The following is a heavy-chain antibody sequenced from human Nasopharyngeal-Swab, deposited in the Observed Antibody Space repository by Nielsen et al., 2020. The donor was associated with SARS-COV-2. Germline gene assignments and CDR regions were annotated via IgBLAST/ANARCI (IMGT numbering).Heavy chain of an antibody. D-gene: IGHD3-22*01. CDR2: ISSDSGAK. Sequence: GESLKISCAASGFSFSTYTMNWVRQAPGKGLEWLSSISSDSGAKYHADSVKGRFTLSRDNAKNSLYLDMNSLRAEDTAVYYCLRGDRRDYWGTGTLVSVSS. V-gene: IGHV3-21*01. J-gene: IGHJ4*02. CDR1: GFSFSTYT. CDR3: LRGDRRDY.